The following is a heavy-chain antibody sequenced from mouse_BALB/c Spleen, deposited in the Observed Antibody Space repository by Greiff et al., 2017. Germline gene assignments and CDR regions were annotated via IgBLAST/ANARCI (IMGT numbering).Heavy chain of an antibody. CDR2: ISYDGSN. D-gene: IGHD2-4*01. J-gene: IGHJ4*01. V-gene: IGHV3-6*02. CDR3: ASCPYYDYDGYAMDY. Sequence: EVKLVESGPGLVKPSQSLSLTCSVTGYSITSGYYWNWIRQFPGNKLEWMGYISYDGSNNYNPSLKNRISITRDTSKNQFFLKLNSVTTEDTATYYCASCPYYDYDGYAMDYWGQGTSVTVSS. CDR1: GYSITSGYY.